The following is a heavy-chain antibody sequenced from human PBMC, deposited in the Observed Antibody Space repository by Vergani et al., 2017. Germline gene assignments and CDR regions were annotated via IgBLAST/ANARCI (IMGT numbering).Heavy chain of an antibody. CDR3: ARQVAVAGKWWGPYYYYGMDV. V-gene: IGHV5-10-1*01. Sequence: EVQLVQSGAEVKKPGESLRISCKGSGYSFTSDWISWVRQMPGKGLEWMGRIDPSDSYTNYSPSFQGHVTISADKSISTAYLQWSSLKASDTAMYYCARQVAVAGKWWGPYYYYGMDVWGQGTTVTVSS. CDR2: IDPSDSYT. D-gene: IGHD6-19*01. J-gene: IGHJ6*02. CDR1: GYSFTSDW.